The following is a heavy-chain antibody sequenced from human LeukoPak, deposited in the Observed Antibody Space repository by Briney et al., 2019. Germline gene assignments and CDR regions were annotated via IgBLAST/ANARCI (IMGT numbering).Heavy chain of an antibody. V-gene: IGHV1-69*05. CDR2: IIPIFGTA. D-gene: IGHD2-2*01. CDR1: GGTFSSYA. Sequence: GSSVKVSCKASGGTFSSYAISWVRQAPGQGLEWMGWIIPIFGTANYAQKFQGRVTITTDESTSTAYMELSSLRSEDTAVYYCATQQYCSSTSCHLNYYYYMDVWGKGTTVTVSS. J-gene: IGHJ6*03. CDR3: ATQQYCSSTSCHLNYYYYMDV.